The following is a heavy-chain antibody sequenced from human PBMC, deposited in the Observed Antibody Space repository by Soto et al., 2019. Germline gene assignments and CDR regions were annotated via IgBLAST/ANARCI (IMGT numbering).Heavy chain of an antibody. CDR1: GFTFSSYW. V-gene: IGHV3-7*01. CDR3: TRDFQGPLDYGMDV. CDR2: VKYDGSQT. Sequence: GGSLRLSCADSGFTFSSYWMSWVRQAPGKGLEWVANVKYDGSQTYYVGSVKGRFTISRDNAKNSLYLQMNSLRAEDTAVYYCTRDFQGPLDYGMDVWGQGTTVTVS. J-gene: IGHJ6*02. D-gene: IGHD1-1*01.